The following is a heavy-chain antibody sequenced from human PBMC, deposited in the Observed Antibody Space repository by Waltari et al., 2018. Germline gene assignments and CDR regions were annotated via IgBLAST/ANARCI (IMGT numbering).Heavy chain of an antibody. J-gene: IGHJ4*02. CDR3: ARGLVVASTPGHFDY. D-gene: IGHD2-15*01. Sequence: QVQLQESGPGLVKPSQTLSLTCTVSGGSISSGSYYWSWIRQPAGKGLEWMGYIYTSGRTNYNPAHKSIVTISVDTAKNKFSLKLSTVTAADAAVYYCARGLVVASTPGHFDYWGQGTLVTVSS. V-gene: IGHV4-61*09. CDR1: GGSISSGSYY. CDR2: IYTSGRT.